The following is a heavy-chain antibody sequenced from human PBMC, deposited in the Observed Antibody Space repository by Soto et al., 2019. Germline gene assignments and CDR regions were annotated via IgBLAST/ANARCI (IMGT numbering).Heavy chain of an antibody. D-gene: IGHD5-12*01. V-gene: IGHV4-59*01. CDR2: VYPSGGT. CDR3: AIGHNGYERYFDS. CDR1: NVSMSPYY. J-gene: IGHJ4*02. Sequence: QVQLQESGPGLVKPSETLSLTCTVSNVSMSPYYWTWVRQPPGKGLEWIGYVYPSGGTFYNPSLESPVTTSLDTSKNQFALKTTSVTAADTAVYFCAIGHNGYERYFDSCGQGTLVTVSS.